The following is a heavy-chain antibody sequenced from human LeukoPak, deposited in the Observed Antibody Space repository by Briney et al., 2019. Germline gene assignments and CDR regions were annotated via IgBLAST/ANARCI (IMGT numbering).Heavy chain of an antibody. CDR1: GFNFNNYA. V-gene: IGHV3-23*01. CDR2: VYNTGDYT. D-gene: IGHD3-3*01. J-gene: IGHJ4*02. Sequence: PGGSLRLSCVASGFNFNNYAMNWARRAPGKGLEWVADVYNTGDYTYYTDSVKGRFTISRDNSKSTLYLEMNSLRTEDTALYYCAKSGDRWSHFDYWGQGTLVTVSS. CDR3: AKSGDRWSHFDY.